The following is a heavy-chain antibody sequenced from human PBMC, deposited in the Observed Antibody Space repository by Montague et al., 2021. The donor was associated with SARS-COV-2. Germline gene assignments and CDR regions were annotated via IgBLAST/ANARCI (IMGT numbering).Heavy chain of an antibody. D-gene: IGHD2-15*01. CDR3: ARRALGYCSGGSCYSGFDY. J-gene: IGHJ4*02. CDR2: IYYSGST. Sequence: SETRSLTCTVSGGSISSYYWSWIRRPPGKGLEWIGYIYYSGSTNYNPSLKSRVTISVDTSKNQFSLKLSSVTAADTAVYYCARRALGYCSGGSCYSGFDYWGQGTLVTVSS. CDR1: GGSISSYY. V-gene: IGHV4-59*08.